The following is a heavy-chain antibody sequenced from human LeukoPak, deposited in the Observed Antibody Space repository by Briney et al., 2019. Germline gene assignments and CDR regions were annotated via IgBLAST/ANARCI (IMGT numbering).Heavy chain of an antibody. D-gene: IGHD5-12*01. V-gene: IGHV4-34*01. Sequence: SETLSLTCAVYGGSFSGYYWSWIRQPPGKGLEWIGEINHSGSTNYNPSLKSRVTISVDTSKNQFSLKLSSVTAADTAVYYCARGRYGKWLREVFDIWGQGTMVTVSS. J-gene: IGHJ3*02. CDR1: GGSFSGYY. CDR2: INHSGST. CDR3: ARGRYGKWLREVFDI.